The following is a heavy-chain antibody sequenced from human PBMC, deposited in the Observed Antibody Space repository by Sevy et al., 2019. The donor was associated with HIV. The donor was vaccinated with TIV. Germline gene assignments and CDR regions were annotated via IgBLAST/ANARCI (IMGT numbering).Heavy chain of an antibody. CDR3: ATSRSGYFDSSGYYVY. CDR2: IYPDDSET. J-gene: IGHJ4*02. Sequence: GESLKISCEGSGYSFTSHWIGWGRHMPGKGLEWVGIIYPDDSETSYSPSFQGRVTFSADKSISPDYLQWSSLKASDTAMYYCATSRSGYFDSSGYYVYWGQGTLVTVSS. V-gene: IGHV5-51*01. D-gene: IGHD3-22*01. CDR1: GYSFTSHW.